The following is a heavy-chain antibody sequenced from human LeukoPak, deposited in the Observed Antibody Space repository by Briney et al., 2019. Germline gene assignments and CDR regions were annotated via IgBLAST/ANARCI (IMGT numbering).Heavy chain of an antibody. D-gene: IGHD6-13*01. CDR2: ISGRSDST. CDR3: AKSSSWPFAY. CDR1: GFTFSNFA. J-gene: IGHJ4*02. Sequence: PGGSLRLSCAVSGFTFSNFAMSWVRQAPGKGLEWVSVISGRSDSTYYADSVKGRFTISRDNSKNTLYLQMNSLRAEDTAVYYCAKSSSWPFAYWGQGTLVTVSS. V-gene: IGHV3-23*01.